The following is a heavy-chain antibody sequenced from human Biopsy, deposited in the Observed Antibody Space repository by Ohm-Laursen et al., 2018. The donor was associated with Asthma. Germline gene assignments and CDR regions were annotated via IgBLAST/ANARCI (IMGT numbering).Heavy chain of an antibody. V-gene: IGHV1-58*01. CDR3: AAGRTSPQGESLI. D-gene: IGHD2/OR15-2a*01. J-gene: IGHJ4*01. Sequence: SVKVSCNASGVALSGYTFEWVRQARGLGLEWIAWIVFASGATNCAQNFQGRLTVTRDMSAGSVSMELRGLSSTDTAVYYCAAGRTSPQGESLIWGQGTLVSVSS. CDR2: IVFASGAT. CDR1: GVALSGYT.